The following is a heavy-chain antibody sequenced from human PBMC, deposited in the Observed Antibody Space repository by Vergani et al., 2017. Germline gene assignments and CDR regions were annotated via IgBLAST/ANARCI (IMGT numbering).Heavy chain of an antibody. CDR2: IFDSGDT. V-gene: IGHV4-59*01. Sequence: QVQLQESGPGLVKPSETLSLTCSVSGDSMNTYYWTWIRQPPGKGLEWFGYIFDSGDTKYNPSLKSRVTMSLDTSKNQFSLNLYSVTAADTAVYYCARGALWWRRQIDSWGQGTLVTVS. CDR1: GDSMNTYY. D-gene: IGHD2-21*01. CDR3: ARGALWWRRQIDS. J-gene: IGHJ4*02.